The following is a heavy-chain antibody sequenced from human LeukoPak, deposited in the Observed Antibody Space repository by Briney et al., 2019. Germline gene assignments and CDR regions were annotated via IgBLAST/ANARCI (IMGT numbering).Heavy chain of an antibody. D-gene: IGHD5-12*01. Sequence: GGSLKISCKGSGYSFTSYWIGWGRQMPGKGLEWMGIIYPGDSDTRYSPSFQGQVTISADKSISTAYLQWSSLKASDTAMYYCASHKGSGYGGYYFDYWGQGTLVTVSS. V-gene: IGHV5-51*01. CDR1: GYSFTSYW. CDR2: IYPGDSDT. J-gene: IGHJ4*02. CDR3: ASHKGSGYGGYYFDY.